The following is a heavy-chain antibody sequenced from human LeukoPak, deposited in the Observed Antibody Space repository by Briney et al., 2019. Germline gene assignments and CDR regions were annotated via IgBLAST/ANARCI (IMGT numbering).Heavy chain of an antibody. CDR3: AKLFGAKQDHDAFDI. D-gene: IGHD3-16*01. CDR2: ISGSGGST. V-gene: IGHV3-23*01. Sequence: GGSLRLSCAASGFTFSSYAMSWVRQAPGKGLEWVSAISGSGGSTYYADSVKGRFTVSRDNSKNTLFLQMNSLRPEDSAVYFCAKLFGAKQDHDAFDIWGRGTMVIVSS. J-gene: IGHJ3*02. CDR1: GFTFSSYA.